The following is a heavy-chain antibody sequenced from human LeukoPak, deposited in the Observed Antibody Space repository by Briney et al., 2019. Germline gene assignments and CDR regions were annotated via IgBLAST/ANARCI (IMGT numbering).Heavy chain of an antibody. V-gene: IGHV4-4*07. J-gene: IGHJ5*02. CDR3: ARDYPIAVADWFDP. CDR2: IYTSGST. CDR1: GGSISSYY. Sequence: SETLSLTCTVSGGSISSYYWSWIRQPAGKGLEWIGRIYTSGSTNYNPSLKSRVTMSVDTSKNQFSLKLSSVTAADTAEYYCARDYPIAVADWFDPWGQGTLVTVSS. D-gene: IGHD6-19*01.